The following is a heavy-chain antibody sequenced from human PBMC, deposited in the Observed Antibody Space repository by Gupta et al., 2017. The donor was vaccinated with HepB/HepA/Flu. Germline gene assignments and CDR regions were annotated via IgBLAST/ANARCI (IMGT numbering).Heavy chain of an antibody. D-gene: IGHD4-17*01. CDR3: ARGVYGDHPYYFDN. V-gene: IGHV4-4*02. CDR2: IFHTGTT. Sequence: QVRLQESGPGLVKPSGTLSPTCTVTVDSLSGNKWWSWVRQSPGKGLEWLGEIFHTGTTEYNPSLESPVTISVDKSKNQFTLTVKSVTAADTAVYYCARGVYGDHPYYFDNWGQGTLVTVSS. CDR1: VDSLSGNKW. J-gene: IGHJ4*02.